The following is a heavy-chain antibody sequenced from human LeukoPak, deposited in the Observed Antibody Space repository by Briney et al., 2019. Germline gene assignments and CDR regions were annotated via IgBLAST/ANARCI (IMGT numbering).Heavy chain of an antibody. D-gene: IGHD4-11*01. CDR3: ARNPTDYSNYVYYYGMDV. Sequence: PSETLSLTCTVSGGSISSSSYYWGWIRQPPGKGLEWIGSIYYSGSTYYNPSLKSRVTISVDTSKNQFSLKLSSVTAADTAVYYCARNPTDYSNYVYYYGMDVWGQGTTVTVSS. CDR1: GGSISSSSYY. CDR2: IYYSGST. J-gene: IGHJ6*02. V-gene: IGHV4-39*07.